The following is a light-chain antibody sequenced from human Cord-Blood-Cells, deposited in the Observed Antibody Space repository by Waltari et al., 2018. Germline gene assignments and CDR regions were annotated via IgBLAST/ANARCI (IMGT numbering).Light chain of an antibody. CDR1: QGISSY. V-gene: IGKV1-9*01. CDR3: QQLNSYPYT. J-gene: IGKJ2*01. CDR2: AAS. Sequence: DIQLTQSPSFLSASVGDRVTITCRASQGISSYLAWYQQKRGKAPKLLIYAASTLQSGVPSRFSGSGSGTEFTLTISSLQPEDFATYYCQQLNSYPYTFGQGTKLEIK.